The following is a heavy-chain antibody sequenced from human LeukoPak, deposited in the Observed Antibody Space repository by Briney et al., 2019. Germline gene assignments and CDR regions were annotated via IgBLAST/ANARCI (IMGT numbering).Heavy chain of an antibody. V-gene: IGHV4-4*07. J-gene: IGHJ4*02. CDR3: ARAGDGPSPLFDY. CDR2: IYSSGST. CDR1: GVSISGFH. Sequence: SETLSLTCTVSGVSISGFHWGWIRQPAGKGLEWIGRIYSSGSTNYNPSLKSRVSISVDTSKNRFSLKLNSVTAADTAVYYCARAGDGPSPLFDYWGQGTLVTVSS. D-gene: IGHD5-24*01.